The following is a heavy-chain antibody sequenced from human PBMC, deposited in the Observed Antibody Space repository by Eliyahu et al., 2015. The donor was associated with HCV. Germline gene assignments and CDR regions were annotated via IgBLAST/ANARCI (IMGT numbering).Heavy chain of an antibody. D-gene: IGHD6-13*01. CDR3: ARVPIAAVGDGFDI. CDR1: GDSVSSNXAA. Sequence: QVQLQQSGPGLVKPSQTLSLTCAIXGDSVSSNXAAWNWIRQSPSRGLEWLGRTYYRSKWYNNYAGSVKSRITINADTSKNQFSLQLNSVTPEDTAVYYCARVPIAAVGDGFDIWGQGTMVTVSS. J-gene: IGHJ3*02. V-gene: IGHV6-1*01. CDR2: TYYRSKWYN.